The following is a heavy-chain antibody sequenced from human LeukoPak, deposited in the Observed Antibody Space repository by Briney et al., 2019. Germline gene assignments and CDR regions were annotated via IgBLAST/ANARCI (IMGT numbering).Heavy chain of an antibody. CDR1: GFTLGSHD. D-gene: IGHD5-18*01. Sequence: PGGSLRLSCTASGFTLGSHDMHWVRQGPGQGLEWVAAVSSGFHAFFADSVQGRFTVSREDARNSLYLQMNSLRAGDTAVYYCVREARGYHYTYFDYWGQGTLVTVSS. J-gene: IGHJ4*02. CDR3: VREARGYHYTYFDY. V-gene: IGHV3-13*01. CDR2: VSSGFHA.